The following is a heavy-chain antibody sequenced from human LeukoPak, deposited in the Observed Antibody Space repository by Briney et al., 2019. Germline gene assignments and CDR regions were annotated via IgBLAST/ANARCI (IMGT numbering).Heavy chain of an antibody. CDR3: ANSDWRSASYYFDY. V-gene: IGHV3-23*01. CDR2: ISGSGGST. CDR1: GFTFSSYA. J-gene: IGHJ4*02. Sequence: GGSLRLSCAASGFTFSSYAMNWVRQAPGKGLEWVSAISGSGGSTYYADSVKGRFAISRDNSKNTLYLQMNCLRAEDTAVYYYANSDWRSASYYFDYWGQGTLATVSS. D-gene: IGHD3-9*01.